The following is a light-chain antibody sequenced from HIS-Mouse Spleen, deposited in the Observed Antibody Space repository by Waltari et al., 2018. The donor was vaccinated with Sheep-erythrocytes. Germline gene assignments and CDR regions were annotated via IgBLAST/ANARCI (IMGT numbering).Light chain of an antibody. CDR2: KDS. CDR3: QSADSSGTYRV. CDR1: ALPKAY. J-gene: IGLJ2*01. Sequence: SYELTQPPSVSVSPGQTARINCSGDALPKAYAYWYQPKPGQAPVLVIYKDSERPSGIPERFSGSSSGTTVTLTISGVQAEDEADYYCQSADSSGTYRVFGGGTKLTVL. V-gene: IGLV3-25*03.